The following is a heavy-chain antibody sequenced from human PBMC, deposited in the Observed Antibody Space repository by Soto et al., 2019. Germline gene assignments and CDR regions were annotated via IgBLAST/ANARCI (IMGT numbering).Heavy chain of an antibody. CDR1: GVSVSSGSYS. J-gene: IGHJ4*02. CDR3: ARGGGSYYIAY. Sequence: SETLSLTCTVSGVSVSSGSYSWSWMRQPPGKGLEWIGYIYHSGTTNYNPSLKSRVTISVDTSKNQFSLKLSSVTAADTAVYYCARGGGSYYIAYWGQGTLVTVSS. V-gene: IGHV4-61*01. D-gene: IGHD1-26*01. CDR2: IYHSGTT.